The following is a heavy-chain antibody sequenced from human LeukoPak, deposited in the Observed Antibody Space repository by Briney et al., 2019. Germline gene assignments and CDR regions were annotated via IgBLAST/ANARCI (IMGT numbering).Heavy chain of an antibody. CDR3: AREAGSSGWYAPDI. CDR1: GYTFTGYY. J-gene: IGHJ3*02. CDR2: INPNSGGT. V-gene: IGHV1-2*02. Sequence: ASVKVSCKASGYTFTGYYMHWVRQAPGQGLEWMGWINPNSGGTNYAQKFQGRVTMTRDTSISTAYMELSRLRSDDTAVYYCAREAGSSGWYAPDIWGQGTMVTVSS. D-gene: IGHD6-19*01.